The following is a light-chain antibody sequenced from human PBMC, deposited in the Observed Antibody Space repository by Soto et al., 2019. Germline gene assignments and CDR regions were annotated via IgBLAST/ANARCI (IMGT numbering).Light chain of an antibody. Sequence: VMTQSPCTLSFSQGERATLYCRASQPVSSNYLAWYQQKPGQAPRLLIYSASTRATGIPDRFSGSGSGADFTLTITRLEPEDFAVYYCHQYGRAPRTFGQGTKVDIK. CDR2: SAS. CDR1: QPVSSNY. CDR3: HQYGRAPRT. J-gene: IGKJ1*01. V-gene: IGKV3-20*01.